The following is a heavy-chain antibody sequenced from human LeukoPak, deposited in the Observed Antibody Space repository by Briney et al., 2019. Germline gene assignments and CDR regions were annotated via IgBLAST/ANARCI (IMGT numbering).Heavy chain of an antibody. J-gene: IGHJ6*02. CDR1: GGSITGYF. D-gene: IGHD3-10*01. Sequence: SSETLSLTCTVSGGSITGYFWSCIRQPPGKGLEWIGYIYYTWATTTLYSPSLKSRVTMSVDTSKNQVSLRLSSVTAADTAVYYCARPDPVGYYKRGMDVWGQGTPVTVSS. CDR3: ARPDPVGYYKRGMDV. V-gene: IGHV4-59*08. CDR2: IYYTWATTT.